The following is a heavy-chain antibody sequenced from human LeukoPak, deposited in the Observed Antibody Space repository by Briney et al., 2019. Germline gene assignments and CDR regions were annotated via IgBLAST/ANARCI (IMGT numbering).Heavy chain of an antibody. V-gene: IGHV1-46*01. Sequence: GASVKVSCKASGYTFTSYYLYWVRQAPGQGLEWMGIINPSGGSTNYAQKFQGRVTMTRDTSTSTVYMELSSLGSEDTAVYYCARGPSITMVRGGQWYYYVDVWGKGTTVTISS. CDR1: GYTFTSYY. D-gene: IGHD3-10*01. CDR2: INPSGGST. CDR3: ARGPSITMVRGGQWYYYVDV. J-gene: IGHJ6*03.